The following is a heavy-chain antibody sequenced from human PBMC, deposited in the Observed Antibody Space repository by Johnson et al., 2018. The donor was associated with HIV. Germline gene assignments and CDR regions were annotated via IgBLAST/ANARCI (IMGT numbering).Heavy chain of an antibody. CDR2: ISYDGSNK. J-gene: IGHJ3*02. Sequence: QVQLVESGGGLVKPGGSLRLSCAASGFTFSSYAMHWVRQAPGKGLEWVAVISYDGSNKYYADSVKGRFTISRDNSKNTLYLQMNSLRAEDTAVYYCARGPAGRWLQTDAFDIWGQGTMVTVSS. V-gene: IGHV3-30-3*01. CDR1: GFTFSSYA. CDR3: ARGPAGRWLQTDAFDI. D-gene: IGHD5-24*01.